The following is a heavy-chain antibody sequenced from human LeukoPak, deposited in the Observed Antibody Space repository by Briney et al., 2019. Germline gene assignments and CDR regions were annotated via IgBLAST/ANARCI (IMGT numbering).Heavy chain of an antibody. J-gene: IGHJ4*02. Sequence: GGSLRLSCAASGFTFSDYSMNWVRQAPGEGLVWVSRITSDGSTTTYADSVKGRFTISRDNAKNMVYLQLNSLRTEDTAVYYCARDNDYKVDYWGQGTLLTVSS. D-gene: IGHD4-11*01. CDR1: GFTFSDYS. CDR2: ITSDGSTT. V-gene: IGHV3-74*01. CDR3: ARDNDYKVDY.